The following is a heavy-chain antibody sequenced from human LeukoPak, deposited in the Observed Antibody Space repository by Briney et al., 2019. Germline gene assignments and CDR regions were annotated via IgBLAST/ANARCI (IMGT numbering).Heavy chain of an antibody. V-gene: IGHV3-53*01. CDR3: ARTNYGDYPFDY. J-gene: IGHJ4*02. CDR2: IYNGGTT. D-gene: IGHD4-17*01. Sequence: GGSLRLPCAASGFIVSSNYMSWVRQAPGKGLEWVSVIYNGGTTQYADSVKGRFTISRDDSRSTLYLQMNSLRAEDTAVYYCARTNYGDYPFDYWGQGTLVTVPS. CDR1: GFIVSSNY.